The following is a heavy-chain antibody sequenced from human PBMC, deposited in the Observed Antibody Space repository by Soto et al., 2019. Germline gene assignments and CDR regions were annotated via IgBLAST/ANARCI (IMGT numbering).Heavy chain of an antibody. CDR2: IYYSGST. CDR3: ARGNPSGYDFDY. V-gene: IGHV4-59*01. D-gene: IGHD5-12*01. Sequence: SETLSLTCTVSGGSISSYYWSWIRQPPGKGLEWIGYIYYSGSTNYNPSLKSRVTISVDTSKNQFSLKLSSVTAADTAVYYCARGNPSGYDFDYWGQGTLVTVSS. CDR1: GGSISSYY. J-gene: IGHJ4*02.